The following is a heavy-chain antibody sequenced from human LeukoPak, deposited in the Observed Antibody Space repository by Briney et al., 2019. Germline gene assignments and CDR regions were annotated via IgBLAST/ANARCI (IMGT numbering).Heavy chain of an antibody. CDR1: GFTFSNAW. D-gene: IGHD3-3*01. CDR3: TTDPGTIFRVVHFDY. V-gene: IGHV3-15*01. CDR2: IKSKTDGGTT. Sequence: PGGSLRLSCAASGFTFSNAWMSWVRQAPGKGLEWVGRIKSKTDGGTTDYAAPVKGRFTISRDDSKNTLYLQMNSLKTEDTAVYYCTTDPGTIFRVVHFDYWGQGTLVTVSS. J-gene: IGHJ4*02.